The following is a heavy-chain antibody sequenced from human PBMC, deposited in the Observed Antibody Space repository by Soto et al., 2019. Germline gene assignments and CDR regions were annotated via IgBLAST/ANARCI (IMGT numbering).Heavy chain of an antibody. V-gene: IGHV1-2*04. CDR3: ARGPHIVVVTAIPLAY. J-gene: IGHJ4*02. Sequence: QVQLVQSGAEVKKPGASVKVSCQASGYTFTDYYMHWVRQAPGQGLEWMGWINPNSGVTNCAQKFQGWVTMTRDTSISTAYMQLSRLRSDDTALYYCARGPHIVVVTAIPLAYWCQGTLVTVSS. CDR2: INPNSGVT. D-gene: IGHD2-21*02. CDR1: GYTFTDYY.